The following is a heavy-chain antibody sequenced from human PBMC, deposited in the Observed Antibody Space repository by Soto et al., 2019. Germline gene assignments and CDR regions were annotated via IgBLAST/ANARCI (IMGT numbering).Heavy chain of an antibody. Sequence: EVQLMESGGGLVKPGGSLRLSCAASGFTFSGYSMNWMRQAPGKGLEWVASISSDNNKIYYRDSLEGRFTISRDNDKNSQYLQMTIRGAEDAAVYCLTSGRTCTGASCYGGVESWGQGALVTVSS. J-gene: IGHJ4*02. CDR3: TSGRTCTGASCYGGVES. D-gene: IGHD2-15*01. V-gene: IGHV3-21*02. CDR2: ISSDNNKI. CDR1: GFTFSGYS.